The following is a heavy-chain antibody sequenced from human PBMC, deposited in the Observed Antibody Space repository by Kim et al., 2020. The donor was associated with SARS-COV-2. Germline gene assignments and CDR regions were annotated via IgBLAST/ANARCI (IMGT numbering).Heavy chain of an antibody. CDR2: ISWDGGTI. D-gene: IGHD5-12*01. CDR3: AKDSGAPRGYDFDY. J-gene: IGHJ4*02. CDR1: RFTFDDYT. Sequence: GGSLRLSCAASRFTFDDYTMHWVRQAPGKGLEWVSLISWDGGTIYYADSVKGRFTISRDNRKNSLYLQMNSLRIEDSALYYCAKDSGAPRGYDFDYWGQGTLVAVSS. V-gene: IGHV3-43*01.